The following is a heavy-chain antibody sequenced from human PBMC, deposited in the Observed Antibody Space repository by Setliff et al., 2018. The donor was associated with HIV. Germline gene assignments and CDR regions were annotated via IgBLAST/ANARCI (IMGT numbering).Heavy chain of an antibody. J-gene: IGHJ6*03. V-gene: IGHV7-4-1*01. CDR1: GYSLTSYS. CDR3: TRDHTPPPNYDFWSGQIDLRNIFYYMDV. Sequence: GASVKGSCKASGYSLTSYSINWERQAPGQGLEWMGYINTNTGNPTYAQGFTGRFVFSVDTPVSTAYLQIFSLKTEDTAVYYCTRDHTPPPNYDFWSGQIDLRNIFYYMDVCAPGSPVTSP. D-gene: IGHD3-3*01. CDR2: INTNTGNP.